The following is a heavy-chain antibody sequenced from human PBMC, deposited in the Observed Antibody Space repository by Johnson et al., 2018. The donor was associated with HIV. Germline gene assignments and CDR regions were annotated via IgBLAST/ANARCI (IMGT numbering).Heavy chain of an antibody. CDR2: ISWNSGSI. CDR3: ARANTGRGAFDI. Sequence: VQVVESGGGLVQPGRSLRLSCAASGFTFDDYAMHWVRQTPGKGLEWVSGISWNSGSIGYADSVKGRFTIPRDNAKNSLYLQMNSLRADDTAVYYCARANTGRGAFDIWGQGTMVTVSS. CDR1: GFTFDDYA. V-gene: IGHV3-9*01. D-gene: IGHD1-14*01. J-gene: IGHJ3*02.